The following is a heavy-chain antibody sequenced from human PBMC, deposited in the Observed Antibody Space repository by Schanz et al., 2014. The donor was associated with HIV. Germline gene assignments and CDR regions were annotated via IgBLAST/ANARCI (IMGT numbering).Heavy chain of an antibody. J-gene: IGHJ3*02. CDR3: AKDPTYGDYGGDAFDI. CDR2: INWNSGRI. V-gene: IGHV3-9*01. D-gene: IGHD4-17*01. CDR1: GFTFDGYA. Sequence: DVQLVESGGGLVQPGRSLRLSCVASGFTFDGYAMHWVRQAPGKGLEWVSGINWNSGRIGYADSVKGRFTISRDNAKDSLYLQMNSLRVEDTAVYYCAKDPTYGDYGGDAFDIWGQGTMVTVSS.